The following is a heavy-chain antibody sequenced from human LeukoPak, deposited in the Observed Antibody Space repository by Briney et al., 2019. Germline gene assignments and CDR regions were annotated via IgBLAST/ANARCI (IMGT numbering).Heavy chain of an antibody. D-gene: IGHD3-22*01. CDR3: AKVPIYDSSSY. CDR1: GFTVSSNY. J-gene: IGHJ4*02. Sequence: GGSLRLSCAASGFTVSSNYMSWVRQAPGKGLEWVSATSSSDPGTYYADSVKGRFTISRDNSKNTLYLQMNSLRAEDTAVYYCAKVPIYDSSSYWGQGTLVTVSS. V-gene: IGHV3-23*01. CDR2: TSSSDPGT.